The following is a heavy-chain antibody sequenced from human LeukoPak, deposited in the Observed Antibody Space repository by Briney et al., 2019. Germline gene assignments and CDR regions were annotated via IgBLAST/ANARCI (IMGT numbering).Heavy chain of an antibody. J-gene: IGHJ4*02. CDR1: GLTFDDYV. Sequence: PGGSLRLSCAASGLTFDDYVLHWVLQAPGKGLEWVSLISGDGVFAYYADSVKGRFTVSRDNSRNSLYLHMNSMRTEDTALYYCAKAYSSSSSGYFDYWGQGTLVTVSS. D-gene: IGHD6-6*01. CDR2: ISGDGVFA. V-gene: IGHV3-43*02. CDR3: AKAYSSSSSGYFDY.